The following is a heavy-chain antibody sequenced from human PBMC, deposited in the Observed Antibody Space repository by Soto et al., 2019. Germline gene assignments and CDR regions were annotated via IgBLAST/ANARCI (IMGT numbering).Heavy chain of an antibody. CDR2: IVVGSGNT. CDR3: AAGLQERSLDAFDI. Sequence: GASVKVSCKASGFTFTSSAMQWVRQARGQRLEWIGWIVVGSGNTNYAQKFQERVTITRDMSTSTAYMELSSLRSEDTAVYYCAAGLQERSLDAFDIWGQGTMVTVSS. CDR1: GFTFTSSA. J-gene: IGHJ3*02. V-gene: IGHV1-58*02.